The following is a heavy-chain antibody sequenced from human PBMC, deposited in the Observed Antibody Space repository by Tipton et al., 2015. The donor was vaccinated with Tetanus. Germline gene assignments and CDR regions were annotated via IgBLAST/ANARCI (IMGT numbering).Heavy chain of an antibody. J-gene: IGHJ4*02. Sequence: GLVKPSETLSLICTVSGGSISSYYWSWIRQSAAMGLEWIGRINTSGSSDYNPSLKGRVTMSIDTSGNRFSLDLTSVTAADTAIYYCARAPHFQWERVRLDYWGQGLRVTVSS. CDR3: ARAPHFQWERVRLDY. V-gene: IGHV4-4*07. CDR2: INTSGSS. CDR1: GGSISSYY. D-gene: IGHD1-1*01.